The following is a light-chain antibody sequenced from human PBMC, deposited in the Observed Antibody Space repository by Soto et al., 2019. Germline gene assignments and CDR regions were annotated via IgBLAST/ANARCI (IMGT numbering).Light chain of an antibody. CDR3: CSYAGSYTFDV. J-gene: IGLJ1*01. Sequence: QSVLTQPRSVSGSPGQSVTISCTGTSSDVGGYNYVSWYQQHPGKAPKLMIYDVSKRLSGVPDRFSGSKSGNTASLTISGLQAEDEADYYCCSYAGSYTFDVFGTGTKVTAL. CDR2: DVS. CDR1: SSDVGGYNY. V-gene: IGLV2-11*01.